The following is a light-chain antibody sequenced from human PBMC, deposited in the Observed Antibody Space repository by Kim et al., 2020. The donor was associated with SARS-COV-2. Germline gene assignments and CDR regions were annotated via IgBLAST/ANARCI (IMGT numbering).Light chain of an antibody. CDR2: SAS. CDR1: QDIRNY. J-gene: IGKJ4*01. V-gene: IGKV1-17*03. Sequence: DIQMTQFPSAMSASVGDRVTITCRASQDIRNYLAWFQQKPGKVPKRLIYSASTLQSGVPSRFSGSGSGTEFTLTISSLQPEDFATYYCLQHNSYPRTFGGWTKVDIK. CDR3: LQHNSYPRT.